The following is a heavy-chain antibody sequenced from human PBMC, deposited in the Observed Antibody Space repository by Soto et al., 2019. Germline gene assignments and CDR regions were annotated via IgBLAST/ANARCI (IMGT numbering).Heavy chain of an antibody. J-gene: IGHJ6*02. V-gene: IGHV1-69*02. CDR2: IIPILDVT. CDR3: AQMWFGELWHGKDV. Sequence: QLVQSGAEVKKPGSSVKVSCKGSGVDFNSLTLSWVRQAPGQGPEWMGTIIPILDVTKNAQKFQGRITITADKSTSTVNMELRRLGSEDTAVYYCAQMWFGELWHGKDVWGQGTTVTVSS. D-gene: IGHD3-10*01. CDR1: GVDFNSLT.